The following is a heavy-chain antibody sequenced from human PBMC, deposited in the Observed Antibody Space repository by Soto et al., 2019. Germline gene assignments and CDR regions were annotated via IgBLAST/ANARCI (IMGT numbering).Heavy chain of an antibody. CDR3: AGTYYYDSSGYAVI. Sequence: PSETLSLTCAVYGGSFRGYYWSWIRQPPGKGLEWIGEINHSGSTNYNPSLKSRVTISVDTSKNQFSLKLSSVTAADTAVYYCAGTYYYDSSGYAVIWGQGTLVTVSS. D-gene: IGHD3-22*01. CDR2: INHSGST. J-gene: IGHJ4*02. CDR1: GGSFRGYY. V-gene: IGHV4-34*01.